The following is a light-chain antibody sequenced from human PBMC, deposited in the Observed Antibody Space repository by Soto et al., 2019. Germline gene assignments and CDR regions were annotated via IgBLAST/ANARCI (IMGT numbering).Light chain of an antibody. CDR1: ESVSSA. Sequence: IVLTQSRVTLSLSTGERATLSYRASESVSSALAWYQQKPGQAPRLLIHGATTRATGIPARFSGSGSGTEFTLTISSLQSEDFAVYYCQQYNNWPRTFGQGTKVDIK. V-gene: IGKV3-15*01. CDR2: GAT. J-gene: IGKJ1*01. CDR3: QQYNNWPRT.